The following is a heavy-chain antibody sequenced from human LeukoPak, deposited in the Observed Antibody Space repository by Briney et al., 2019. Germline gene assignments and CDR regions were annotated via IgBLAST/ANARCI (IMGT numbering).Heavy chain of an antibody. CDR3: ARGPQYYDFWSGYSP. D-gene: IGHD3-3*01. J-gene: IGHJ5*02. V-gene: IGHV3-11*01. CDR1: GFTFSDYY. Sequence: GGSLRLSCAASGFTFSDYYMSWIRQAPGKGLEWVSYISSSGSTIYYADSVKGRFAISRDNAKNSLYLQMNSLRAEDTAVYYCARGPQYYDFWSGYSPWGQGTLVTVSS. CDR2: ISSSGSTI.